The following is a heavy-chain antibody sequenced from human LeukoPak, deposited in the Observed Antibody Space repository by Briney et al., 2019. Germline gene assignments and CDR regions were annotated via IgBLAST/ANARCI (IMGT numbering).Heavy chain of an antibody. CDR2: ISYDGSNK. Sequence: GRSLRLSCAASGFTFSSYAMHWVRQAPGKGLEWVAVISYDGSNKYYADSVKGRFTISRDNSKNTLYLQMNSLRAEDTAVYYCARVGFVMTTADFDYWGQGTLVTVSS. V-gene: IGHV3-30-3*01. J-gene: IGHJ4*02. CDR3: ARVGFVMTTADFDY. CDR1: GFTFSSYA. D-gene: IGHD4-17*01.